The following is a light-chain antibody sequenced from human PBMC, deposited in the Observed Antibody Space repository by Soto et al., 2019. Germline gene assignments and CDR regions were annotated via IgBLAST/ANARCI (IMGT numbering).Light chain of an antibody. CDR2: GAS. CDR3: QRYTTSSWT. J-gene: IGKJ1*01. CDR1: QNICNG. Sequence: DIQMTQSPSTLSASVGDKVTITSQDSQNICNGMAWFQQRPGKAPRLLIYGASTLESGVLIRFSGSGFGTEFTFTISSLQPDDIATYYCQRYTTSSWTVGQGTKVDIK. V-gene: IGKV1-5*03.